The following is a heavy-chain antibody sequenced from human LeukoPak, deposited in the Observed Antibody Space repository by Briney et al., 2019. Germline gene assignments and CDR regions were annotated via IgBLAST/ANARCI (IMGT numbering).Heavy chain of an antibody. J-gene: IGHJ5*01. D-gene: IGHD6-13*01. V-gene: IGHV1-8*01. CDR1: GYIFSHYD. CDR3: ARGTSSGWYGHWFDS. CDR2: MNPGTGNT. Sequence: ASVKVSCKASGYIFSHYDTNWVRQATGQGLEWMGWMNPGTGNTGYAQKFQGRITMTTNTSITTAYLEVSGLRSEDTAVYYCARGTSSGWYGHWFDSWGQGPLVIVSS.